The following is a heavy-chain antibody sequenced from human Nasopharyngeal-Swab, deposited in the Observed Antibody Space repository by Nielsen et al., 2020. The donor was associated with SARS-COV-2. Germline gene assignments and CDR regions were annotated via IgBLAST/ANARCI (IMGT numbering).Heavy chain of an antibody. D-gene: IGHD4-17*01. V-gene: IGHV3-21*06. CDR3: VRGSYGHYDS. CDR2: ISPTSDYI. J-gene: IGHJ5*01. CDR1: GFTFSSYT. Sequence: GGSLRLSCAASGFTFSSYTMNWVRQAPGKGLEWVASISPTSDYIYYAESVKGRFTISRDNAKNSLFLQMNSLRAEETAIYYDVRGSYGHYDSWGQGVLITVSS.